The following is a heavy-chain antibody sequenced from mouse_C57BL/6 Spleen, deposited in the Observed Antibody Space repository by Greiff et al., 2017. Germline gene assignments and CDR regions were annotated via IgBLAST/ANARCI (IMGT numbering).Heavy chain of an antibody. CDR1: GFNFKDYY. CDR3: ARAGSGPWFAY. J-gene: IGHJ3*01. Sequence: VQLQQSGAELVKPGASVKLSCTASGFNFKDYYMHWVKQRPEQGLEWIGRIDPEHGETKYAPKFQGPATITADTASNTAYLQLSSLTSEDTAVYYCARAGSGPWFAYWGQGTLVTVSA. D-gene: IGHD3-2*02. V-gene: IGHV14-2*01. CDR2: IDPEHGET.